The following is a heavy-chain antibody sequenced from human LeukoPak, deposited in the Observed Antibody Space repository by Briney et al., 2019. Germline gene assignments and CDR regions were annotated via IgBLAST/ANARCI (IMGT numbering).Heavy chain of an antibody. CDR1: GYTFTNYY. CDR3: ARVGAATDYYFYYGMDV. D-gene: IGHD2-15*01. Sequence: ASVKVSCKASGYTFTNYYMHWVRQAPGQGLEWMGIINPSGGSTSYAEKFQGRVTMTRDTSTSTVYMELSSLRSEDTAVYYCARVGAATDYYFYYGMDVWGQGTTVTVFS. V-gene: IGHV1-46*01. J-gene: IGHJ6*02. CDR2: INPSGGST.